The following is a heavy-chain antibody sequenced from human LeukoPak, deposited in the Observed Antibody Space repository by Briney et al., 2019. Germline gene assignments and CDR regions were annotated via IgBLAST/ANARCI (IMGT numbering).Heavy chain of an antibody. Sequence: ASVKVSCKASGYTFTSYGISWVRQAPGRGLEWVGWICPFNGNTNYAQKVQGRVTMTTDTSTSTVYMELRSLRSDDTAVYYCARDLDIVVVAAALRHYGLDVWGQGTTVTVSS. D-gene: IGHD2-15*01. J-gene: IGHJ6*02. CDR1: GYTFTSYG. CDR3: ARDLDIVVVAAALRHYGLDV. V-gene: IGHV1-18*01. CDR2: ICPFNGNT.